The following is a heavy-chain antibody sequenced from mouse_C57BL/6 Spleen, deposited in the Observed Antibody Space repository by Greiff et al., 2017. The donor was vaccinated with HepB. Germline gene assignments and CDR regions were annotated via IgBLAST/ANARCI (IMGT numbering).Heavy chain of an antibody. J-gene: IGHJ1*03. CDR2: IYPGDGDT. CDR3: ARYGYYYWYFDV. CDR1: GYAFSSSW. D-gene: IGHD2-3*01. V-gene: IGHV1-82*01. Sequence: VQLKQSGPELVKPGASVKISCKASGYAFSSSWMNWVKQRPGKGLEWIGRIYPGDGDTNYNGKFKGKATLTADKSSSTAYMQLSSLTSEDSAVYFCARYGYYYWYFDVWGTGTTVTVSS.